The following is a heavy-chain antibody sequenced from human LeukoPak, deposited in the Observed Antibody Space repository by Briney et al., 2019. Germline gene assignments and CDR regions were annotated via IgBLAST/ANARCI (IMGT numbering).Heavy chain of an antibody. D-gene: IGHD6-19*01. V-gene: IGHV4-34*01. Sequence: SETLSLTCAVYGGSFSGYYWSWIRQPPGKGLEWIGEINHSGSTNYNPSPKSRVTISVDTSKNQFSLKLSSVTAADTAVYYCARDTLSYSSGWYQGSGGAFDIWGQGTMVTVSS. CDR3: ARDTLSYSSGWYQGSGGAFDI. CDR1: GGSFSGYY. J-gene: IGHJ3*02. CDR2: INHSGST.